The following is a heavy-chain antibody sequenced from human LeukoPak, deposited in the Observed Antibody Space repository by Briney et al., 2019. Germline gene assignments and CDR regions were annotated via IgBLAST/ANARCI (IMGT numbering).Heavy chain of an antibody. V-gene: IGHV4-4*02. CDR2: IYHSGST. Sequence: PSETLSLTCAVSGGSISSSNWWSWVRQPPGKGLEWIGEIYHSGSTNYNPSLKSRVTISVDKSKNQFSLKLSSVTAADTAVYYCARIGSGSHRGVFDIWGQGTMVTVSS. CDR1: GGSISSSNW. CDR3: ARIGSGSHRGVFDI. D-gene: IGHD1-26*01. J-gene: IGHJ3*02.